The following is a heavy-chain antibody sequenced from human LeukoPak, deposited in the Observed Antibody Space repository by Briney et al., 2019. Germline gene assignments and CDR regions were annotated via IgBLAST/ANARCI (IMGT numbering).Heavy chain of an antibody. Sequence: GGSLRLSCAASGFTFSNYAMSWVRQAPGKGLVWVSHINGDGSWTTYADSVKGRFTISKDNAKNTVYLQMNNLRAEDTAVYYCVSFYETYWGRGTLVTASS. D-gene: IGHD2-2*01. V-gene: IGHV3-74*01. CDR2: INGDGSWT. CDR1: GFTFSNYA. J-gene: IGHJ4*02. CDR3: VSFYETY.